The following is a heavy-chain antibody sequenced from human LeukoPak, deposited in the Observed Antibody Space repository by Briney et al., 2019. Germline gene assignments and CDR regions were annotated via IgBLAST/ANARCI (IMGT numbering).Heavy chain of an antibody. CDR3: ARGPEAHFWGSYRYYFDY. CDR2: IIPILGTA. J-gene: IGHJ4*02. CDR1: GGTFSSYA. V-gene: IGHV1-69*05. Sequence: SVKVSCKASGGTFSSYAISWVRQAPGQGLEWMGGIIPILGTANYAQKFQGRVTITTDESTSKAYMELSSLRSEDTAVYYGARGPEAHFWGSYRYYFDYWGQGTLVTVSS. D-gene: IGHD3-16*02.